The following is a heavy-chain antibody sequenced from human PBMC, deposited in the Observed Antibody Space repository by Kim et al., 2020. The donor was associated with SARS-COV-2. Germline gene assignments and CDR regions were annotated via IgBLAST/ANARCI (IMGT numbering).Heavy chain of an antibody. V-gene: IGHV3-66*01. D-gene: IGHD6-19*01. CDR3: ARDRVAGKGNTYYYYGMDV. J-gene: IGHJ6*02. Sequence: GRFTISRDNSKNTLYLQMNSLRAEDTAVYYCARDRVAGKGNTYYYYGMDVWGQGTTVTVSS.